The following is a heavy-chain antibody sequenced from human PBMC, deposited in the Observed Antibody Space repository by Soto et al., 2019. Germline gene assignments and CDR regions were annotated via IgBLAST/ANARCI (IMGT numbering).Heavy chain of an antibody. J-gene: IGHJ4*02. V-gene: IGHV3-30*03. CDR2: ISYDGNNK. CDR1: EFTFSNYA. D-gene: IGHD4-17*01. CDR3: ARGPSYSDSYFDY. Sequence: PGGSLRLSCAASEFTFSNYAMHWVRQHPGKGLQWLAVISYDGNNKYYADSVEGRFTISRDNSKNTVYLQMNSLRLEDTAVYYCARGPSYSDSYFDYWGQGTLVTVSS.